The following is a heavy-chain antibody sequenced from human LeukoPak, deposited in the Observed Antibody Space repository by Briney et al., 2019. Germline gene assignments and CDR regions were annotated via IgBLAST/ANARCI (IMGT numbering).Heavy chain of an antibody. D-gene: IGHD3-22*01. CDR1: GYSISSGYY. J-gene: IGHJ3*02. V-gene: IGHV4-38-2*02. Sequence: SETLSLTCTVSGYSISSGYYWGWIRQPPGKGLEWIGSIYHSGSTYYNPSLKSRVTISVDTSKNQFSLKLSSVTAADTAVYYCAREPRITYYYDSSGYPGAFDIWGQGTMVTVSS. CDR2: IYHSGST. CDR3: AREPRITYYYDSSGYPGAFDI.